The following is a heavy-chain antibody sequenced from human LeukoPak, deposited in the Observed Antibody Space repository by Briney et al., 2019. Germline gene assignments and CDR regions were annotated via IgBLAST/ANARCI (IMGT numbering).Heavy chain of an antibody. CDR3: ARRPSPPDAFDI. CDR2: ILYSGSI. Sequence: SETLSLTCAVYGGSFSGYYWSWIRQPPGKGPEWIGSILYSGSIYYNPSLKSRVTISGDTSKNHFFLKVYSVTAADTAVYYCARRPSPPDAFDIWGQGTVVTVSS. J-gene: IGHJ3*02. CDR1: GGSFSGYY. V-gene: IGHV4-34*12.